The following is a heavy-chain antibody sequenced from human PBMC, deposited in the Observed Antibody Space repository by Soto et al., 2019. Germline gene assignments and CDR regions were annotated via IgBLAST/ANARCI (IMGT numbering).Heavy chain of an antibody. CDR1: GFSLSTSGVG. CDR3: AYSRYTGSGVDY. V-gene: IGHV2-5*02. J-gene: IGHJ4*02. Sequence: QITLKESGPPLVKPTQTLTLTCTFSGFSLSTSGVGVGWIRQPPGKALEWLALIYWDDDKRYSPSLKSRLTITKDTSKNQVVLTITNMDPVDTATYYCAYSRYTGSGVDYWGQGTLVTVSS. CDR2: IYWDDDK. D-gene: IGHD3-10*01.